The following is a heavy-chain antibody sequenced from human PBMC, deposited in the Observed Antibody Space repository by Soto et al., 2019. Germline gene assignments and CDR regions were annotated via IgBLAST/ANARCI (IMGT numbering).Heavy chain of an antibody. CDR1: GYNFIGYY. J-gene: IGHJ6*02. V-gene: IGHV1-2*02. D-gene: IGHD6-19*01. Sequence: QVQLVQSGAEVKKPGASVKVSCKASGYNFIGYYIHWVRQAPGQGLQWMGWIDPNNGDTDSAQKFQGRITMTRDTSISTVYMDLSSRRIDDTAIYYCARLRGQFYYGMDVWGQGTTVAVSS. CDR2: IDPNNGDT. CDR3: ARLRGQFYYGMDV.